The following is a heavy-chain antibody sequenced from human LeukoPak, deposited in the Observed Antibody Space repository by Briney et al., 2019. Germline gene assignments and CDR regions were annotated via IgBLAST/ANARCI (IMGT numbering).Heavy chain of an antibody. V-gene: IGHV3-48*04. CDR2: ISSSGSTI. Sequence: GGSLRLSCAASGFTFSSYSMNWVRQAPGKGLEWVSYISSSGSTIYYADSVKGRFTISRDNAKNSLYLQMNSLRAEDTAVYYCARPPGYCSGGSCYLWYFDYWGQGTLVTVSS. CDR1: GFTFSSYS. D-gene: IGHD2-15*01. CDR3: ARPPGYCSGGSCYLWYFDY. J-gene: IGHJ4*02.